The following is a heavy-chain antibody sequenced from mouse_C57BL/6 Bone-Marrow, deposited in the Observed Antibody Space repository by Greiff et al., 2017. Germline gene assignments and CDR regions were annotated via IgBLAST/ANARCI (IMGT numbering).Heavy chain of an antibody. CDR1: GFSLTSYG. CDR3: AAAYYSNYVWFAY. D-gene: IGHD2-5*01. Sequence: VKLQESGPGLVQPSQCLSITCTASGFSLTSYGVHWVRQSPGKGLEWLGVIWSGGSTDYNAAFISRLSISKVNSKSQVFFKMNSRQADDTAIYYCAAAYYSNYVWFAYWGQGTLVTVSA. J-gene: IGHJ3*01. V-gene: IGHV2-2*01. CDR2: IWSGGST.